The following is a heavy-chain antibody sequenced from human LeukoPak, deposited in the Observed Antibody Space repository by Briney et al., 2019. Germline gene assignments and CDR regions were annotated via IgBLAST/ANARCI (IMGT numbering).Heavy chain of an antibody. CDR2: IIPIFGTA. CDR3: ATPHPNCSSTSCYTEGAFDI. D-gene: IGHD2-2*02. V-gene: IGHV1-69*05. Sequence: SVKASCKASGGTFSSYAISWVRQAPGQGLEWMGGIIPIFGTANYAQKFQGRVTITTDESTSTAYMELSSLRSEDTAVYYCATPHPNCSSTSCYTEGAFDIWGQGTMVTVSS. CDR1: GGTFSSYA. J-gene: IGHJ3*02.